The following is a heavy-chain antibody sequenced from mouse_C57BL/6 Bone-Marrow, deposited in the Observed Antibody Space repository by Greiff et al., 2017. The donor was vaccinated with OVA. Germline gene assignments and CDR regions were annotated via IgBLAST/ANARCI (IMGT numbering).Heavy chain of an antibody. Sequence: VQLQQSGAELVRPGASVTLSCKASGYTFTDYEMHWVKQTPVHGLEWIGAIDPETGGTAYNQKFKGKAILTADKSSSTAYMELRSLTSEDSAVNYGTGHYYEDWFAYWGQGTLVTVSA. CDR1: GYTFTDYE. CDR3: TGHYYEDWFAY. J-gene: IGHJ3*01. CDR2: IDPETGGT. D-gene: IGHD1-2*01. V-gene: IGHV1-15*01.